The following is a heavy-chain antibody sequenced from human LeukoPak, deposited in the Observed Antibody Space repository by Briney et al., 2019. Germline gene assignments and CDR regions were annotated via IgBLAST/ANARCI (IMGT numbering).Heavy chain of an antibody. Sequence: PGGCLRLSCAASEFTFSSYWMHWVRLAPGKGVVWVSCINPDGSTRNYADSVKGRSTISRDNAKNTLYLQMNSLKVEDTAVYHCVRSYDYWGQGTLVTVSS. CDR3: VRSYDY. CDR2: INPDGSTR. V-gene: IGHV3-74*01. CDR1: EFTFSSYW. J-gene: IGHJ4*02.